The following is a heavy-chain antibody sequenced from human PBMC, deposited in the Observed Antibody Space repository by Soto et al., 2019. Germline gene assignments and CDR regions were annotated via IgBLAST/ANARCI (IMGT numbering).Heavy chain of an antibody. V-gene: IGHV1-69*01. J-gene: IGHJ5*02. CDR3: AREYSSSNWFDP. CDR1: GGTFSSYA. Sequence: QVQLVQSGAEVKKPGSSVKVSCKASGGTFSSYAISWVRQAPGQGLEWMGGIIPIFGTANYAQKFQGRVTITADESTSTADMELSSLRSEDKAVYYCAREYSSSNWFDPWGQGTLVTVSS. CDR2: IIPIFGTA. D-gene: IGHD6-6*01.